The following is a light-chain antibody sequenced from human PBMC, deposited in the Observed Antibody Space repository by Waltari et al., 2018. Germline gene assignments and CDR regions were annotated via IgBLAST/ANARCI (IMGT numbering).Light chain of an antibody. Sequence: DIQMTQSPSTLSASVRDKATITCRSSQTLRGWLAWYQQKPGKAPKLPIYKASSLESGVPSRFSGNGSGTEFTLTINSLQPDDFATYYCQQYNSLWTFGQGPRWKSN. CDR1: QTLRGW. J-gene: IGKJ1*01. V-gene: IGKV1-5*03. CDR3: QQYNSLWT. CDR2: KAS.